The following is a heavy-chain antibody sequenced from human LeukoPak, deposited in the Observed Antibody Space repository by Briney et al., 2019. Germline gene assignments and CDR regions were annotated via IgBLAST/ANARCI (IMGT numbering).Heavy chain of an antibody. V-gene: IGHV3-66*01. CDR2: IYSGGST. Sequence: GGSLRLSCAASGFTVSSTYMSWVRQAPGKGLEWVSVIYSGGSTDYADSVKGRFTISRDNSKNTLFLQMSSPRVEDTAVYYCARDYGGNIRGYFDYWGQGTLVTVSS. CDR1: GFTVSSTY. CDR3: ARDYGGNIRGYFDY. J-gene: IGHJ4*02. D-gene: IGHD4-23*01.